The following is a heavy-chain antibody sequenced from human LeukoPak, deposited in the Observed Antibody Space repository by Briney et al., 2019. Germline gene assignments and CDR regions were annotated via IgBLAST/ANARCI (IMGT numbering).Heavy chain of an antibody. V-gene: IGHV4-39*01. CDR1: GGSISSSSYL. CDR3: ARLYSGWYAFY. Sequence: SETLSLTCTVSGGSISSSSYLWGWVRPPPGMGLEWIGGIYYSGSTYYNPSLKSRVTISVDTSKNQFSLKLSSVTAADTAVYYCARLYSGWYAFYWGQGTLVTVSS. D-gene: IGHD6-19*01. J-gene: IGHJ4*02. CDR2: IYYSGST.